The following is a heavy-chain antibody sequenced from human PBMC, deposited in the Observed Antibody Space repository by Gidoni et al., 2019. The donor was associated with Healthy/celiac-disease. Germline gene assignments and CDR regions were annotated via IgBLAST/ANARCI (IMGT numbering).Heavy chain of an antibody. CDR3: ARENPSAVVNSSGWDY. CDR2: ISSSGSTI. D-gene: IGHD2-15*01. CDR1: GFTFSDSY. Sequence: QVQLVESGGGLVKPGGSLSLSCAASGFTFSDSYMSWIRQAPGKGLEWVSYISSSGSTIYYADSVKGRFTIARDNAKNSLYLQMNSLRAEDTAVYYCARENPSAVVNSSGWDYWGQGTLVTVSS. J-gene: IGHJ4*02. V-gene: IGHV3-11*01.